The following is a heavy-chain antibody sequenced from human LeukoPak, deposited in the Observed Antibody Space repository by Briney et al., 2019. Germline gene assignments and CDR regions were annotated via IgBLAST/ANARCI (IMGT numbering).Heavy chain of an antibody. J-gene: IGHJ4*02. Sequence: PSETLSLTCAISGGSISSSSYYWGWIRQPPGKGLEWIGRIYYSGSTYYNPSLKSRVTISVDTSKNQFSLKLSSLTAADTAVYYCARDRMARVLNGLDRGQGTLATVS. V-gene: IGHV4-39*07. D-gene: IGHD5-24*01. CDR2: IYYSGST. CDR1: GGSISSSSYY. CDR3: ARDRMARVLNGLD.